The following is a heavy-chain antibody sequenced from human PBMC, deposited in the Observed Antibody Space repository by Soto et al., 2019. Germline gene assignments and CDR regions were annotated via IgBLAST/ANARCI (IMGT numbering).Heavy chain of an antibody. D-gene: IGHD3-3*01. Sequence: SETQSLTCTVSGGSISSSSYYWGWIRQPPGKGLEWIGSIYYSGSTYYNPSLKSRVTISVDTSKNQFSLKLSSVTAADTAVYYCATATREDYDFWSGIKYYFDYWGQGTLVTVSS. CDR1: GGSISSSSYY. J-gene: IGHJ4*02. CDR3: ATATREDYDFWSGIKYYFDY. CDR2: IYYSGST. V-gene: IGHV4-39*01.